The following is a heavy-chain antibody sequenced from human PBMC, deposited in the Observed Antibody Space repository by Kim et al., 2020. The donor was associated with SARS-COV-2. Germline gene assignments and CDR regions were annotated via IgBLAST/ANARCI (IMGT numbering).Heavy chain of an antibody. V-gene: IGHV4-39*01. J-gene: IGHJ6*01. D-gene: IGHD6-19*01. CDR1: GGSLSSSSYY. CDR2: TYYSGNT. Sequence: SETLSLTCTVSGGSLSSSSYYWGWIRQPPGKGLEWIGTTYYSGNTYYNPSLKSRVTISVDTSKNQFSLKLGSVTAADTAVHYCARHQRYSSGWYAAFYY. CDR3: ARHQRYSSGWYAAFYY.